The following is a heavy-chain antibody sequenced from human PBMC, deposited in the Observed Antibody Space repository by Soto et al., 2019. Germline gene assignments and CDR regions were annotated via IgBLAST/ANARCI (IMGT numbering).Heavy chain of an antibody. CDR2: ISSGGST. CDR1: RSW. V-gene: IGHV4-4*07. CDR3: ARGPRGVGESSLDY. D-gene: IGHD3-10*01. Sequence: RSWWWPIHQHAGKGLEWIGHISSGGSTNYNPSLKSRVTMSVDPSKKQFSLKLTSVAAADTAVYYCARGPRGVGESSLDYRGKGTLVIGTS. J-gene: IGHJ4*02.